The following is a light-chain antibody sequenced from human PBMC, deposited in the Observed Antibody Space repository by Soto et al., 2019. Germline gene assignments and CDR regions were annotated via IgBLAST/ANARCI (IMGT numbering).Light chain of an antibody. CDR3: QQFNNYPQVT. J-gene: IGKJ5*01. CDR1: QSISSY. V-gene: IGKV1-39*01. CDR2: AAS. Sequence: DIQMTQSPSSLSASVGNRVTITCRASQSISSYLDWYQQKRVKAAELLIYAASSLQSGVPPRFSGSGSGTDFTLTISSLQHEDFATYYCQQFNNYPQVTFGQGTRLEI.